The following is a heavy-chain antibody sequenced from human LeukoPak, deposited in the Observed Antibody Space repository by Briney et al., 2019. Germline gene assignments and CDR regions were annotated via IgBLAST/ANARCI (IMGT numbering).Heavy chain of an antibody. Sequence: GESLKISCKGSGYSFTSYWIGWVRQMPGKGLECMGIIYPGDSDTRYSPSFQGQVTISADKSISTAYLQWSSLKASDTAMYYCARGPGGYCSGGSCLNHFDYWGQGTLVTVSS. V-gene: IGHV5-51*01. CDR1: GYSFTSYW. CDR2: IYPGDSDT. D-gene: IGHD2-15*01. J-gene: IGHJ4*02. CDR3: ARGPGGYCSGGSCLNHFDY.